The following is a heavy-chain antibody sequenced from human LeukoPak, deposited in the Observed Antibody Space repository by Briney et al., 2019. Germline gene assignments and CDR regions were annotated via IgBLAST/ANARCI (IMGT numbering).Heavy chain of an antibody. V-gene: IGHV3-7*01. D-gene: IGHD2-21*01. J-gene: IGHJ6*03. CDR3: ARVMRDLPYYYYMGV. Sequence: GGSLRLFCAASGFTFSSYWMSWVRQAPGKGLEWVANIKQDGSEKYYVDSVKGRFTISRDNAKNSLYLQMNSLRAEDTAVYYCARVMRDLPYYYYMGVWGKGTTVTVSS. CDR1: GFTFSSYW. CDR2: IKQDGSEK.